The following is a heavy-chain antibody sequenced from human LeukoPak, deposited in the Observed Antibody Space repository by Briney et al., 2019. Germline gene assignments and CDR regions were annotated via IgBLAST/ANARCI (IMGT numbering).Heavy chain of an antibody. Sequence: SETLSLTCTVSGFSISNGYYWGWIRQPPGKGLEWIGSIYHSGSTYYNPSLKSRVTISVDTSKNQFSLKLSSVTAADTAVYYCARDRMDIVLMVYDAFDIWGQGTMVTVSS. J-gene: IGHJ3*02. V-gene: IGHV4-38-2*02. CDR1: GFSISNGYY. D-gene: IGHD2-8*01. CDR2: IYHSGST. CDR3: ARDRMDIVLMVYDAFDI.